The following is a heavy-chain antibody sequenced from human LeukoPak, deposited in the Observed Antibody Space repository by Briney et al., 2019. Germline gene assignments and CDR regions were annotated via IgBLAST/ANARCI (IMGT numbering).Heavy chain of an antibody. J-gene: IGHJ4*02. CDR2: ISSSSSTI. CDR1: GFTFSSYS. V-gene: IGHV3-48*04. D-gene: IGHD3-3*01. CDR3: ARDHYDFWSGYPALGY. Sequence: GGSLRLSCAASGFTFSSYSMNWVRQAPGKGLEWVSYISSSSSTIYYADSVKGRFTTSRDNAKNSLYLQMNSLRAEDTAVYYCARDHYDFWSGYPALGYWGQGTLVTVSS.